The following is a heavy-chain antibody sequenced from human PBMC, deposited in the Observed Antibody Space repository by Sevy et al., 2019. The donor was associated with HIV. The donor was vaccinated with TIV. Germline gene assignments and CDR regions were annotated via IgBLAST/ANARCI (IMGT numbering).Heavy chain of an antibody. V-gene: IGHV3-74*01. J-gene: IGHJ4*02. CDR1: GFTFSSYW. D-gene: IGHD5-18*01. CDR2: INSDGSST. CDR3: ARGIQLWTFDY. Sequence: GGSLRLSCAASGFTFSSYWMHWVRQAPGKGLVWVSRINSDGSSTRYADSVKGRFTISRDNAKNTLNLQMNSLRAEDTAVYYCARGIQLWTFDYWGQGTLVTVSS.